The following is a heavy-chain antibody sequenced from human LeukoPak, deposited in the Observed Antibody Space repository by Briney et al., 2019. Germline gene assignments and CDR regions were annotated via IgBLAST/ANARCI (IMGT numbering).Heavy chain of an antibody. CDR3: ARGYSSSSLDYMDV. Sequence: PSETLSLTCGVSGGSFSGYYWSWIRQSPGKGLEWIGEINESGSTDYNPSLMSRVTISVDTSKNQFSLKLSSVTAADTAVYYCARGYSSSSLDYMDVWGKGTTVTVSS. J-gene: IGHJ6*03. V-gene: IGHV4-34*01. CDR1: GGSFSGYY. CDR2: INESGST. D-gene: IGHD6-6*01.